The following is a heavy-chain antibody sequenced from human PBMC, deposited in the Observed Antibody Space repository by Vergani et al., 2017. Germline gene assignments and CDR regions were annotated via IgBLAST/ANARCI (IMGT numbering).Heavy chain of an antibody. CDR1: ADSISSGSYY. CDR2: IYHSGSA. Sequence: QLQLQQSGPGLVKPSETLFLTCTVSADSISSGSYYWGWIRQPPGKGLELIGYIYHSGSAYYNPSLESRVTMSVDTSKNQFSLNLNSVTASDTAVYYCARIPRGYCSSVICFPFDHWGQGSLVTVSS. V-gene: IGHV4-31*03. D-gene: IGHD2-2*01. J-gene: IGHJ4*02. CDR3: ARIPRGYCSSVICFPFDH.